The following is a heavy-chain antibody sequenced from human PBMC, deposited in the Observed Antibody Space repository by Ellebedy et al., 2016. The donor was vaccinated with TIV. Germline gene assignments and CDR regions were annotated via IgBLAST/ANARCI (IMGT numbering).Heavy chain of an antibody. CDR2: INNLGSRK. CDR3: AKGGPGQVI. Sequence: GESLKISCAASGFTFNSYAMSWVRQAPGKGLEWVSTINNLGSRKYYADSVKGRFTISRDNSKNTLYLQMNSLRAEDTAVYYCAKGGPGQVIWGQGTLVTVSS. CDR1: GFTFNSYA. V-gene: IGHV3-23*01. J-gene: IGHJ4*02. D-gene: IGHD2-21*01.